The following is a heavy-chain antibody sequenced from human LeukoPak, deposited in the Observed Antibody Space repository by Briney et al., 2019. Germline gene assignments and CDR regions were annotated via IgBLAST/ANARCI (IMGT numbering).Heavy chain of an antibody. J-gene: IGHJ4*02. CDR1: GGSFSGYY. CDR3: ARDGGDGYNRY. CDR2: INHSGST. Sequence: PSETLSLTCAVYGGSFSGYYWSWIRQPPGKGLEWIGEINHSGSTNYNPSLKSRVTISVDTSKNQFSLKLSSVTAADTAVYYCARDGGDGYNRYWGQGTLVTVSS. V-gene: IGHV4-34*01. D-gene: IGHD5-24*01.